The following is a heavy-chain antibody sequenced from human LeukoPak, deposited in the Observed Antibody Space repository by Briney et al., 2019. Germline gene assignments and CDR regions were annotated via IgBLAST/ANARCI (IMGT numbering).Heavy chain of an antibody. J-gene: IGHJ4*02. CDR1: GFTFSSYA. V-gene: IGHV3-30-3*01. Sequence: GGSLRLSCAACGFTFSSYAMHWVRQARGRGLEWGAVISYDGSNKYYADSVKGRFTISRDNSQNTLYLQMNSLRAEDTAVSYCARPHGSGSWSFYPYWGPGTLVTVSS. D-gene: IGHD3-10*01. CDR2: ISYDGSNK. CDR3: ARPHGSGSWSFYPY.